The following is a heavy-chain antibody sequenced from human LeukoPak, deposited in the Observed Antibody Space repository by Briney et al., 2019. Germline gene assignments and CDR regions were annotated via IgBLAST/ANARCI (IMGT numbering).Heavy chain of an antibody. Sequence: PGGSLRLSCAASGFTLSSYSMNWVRQAPGKGLEWVSYISSSSGTIYYADSVKGRFTISRDNAKNSLYLQMNSLRDEDTAVYYCARVTVTTNDYWGQGTLVTVSS. D-gene: IGHD4-17*01. CDR2: ISSSSGTI. V-gene: IGHV3-48*02. CDR3: ARVTVTTNDY. J-gene: IGHJ4*02. CDR1: GFTLSSYS.